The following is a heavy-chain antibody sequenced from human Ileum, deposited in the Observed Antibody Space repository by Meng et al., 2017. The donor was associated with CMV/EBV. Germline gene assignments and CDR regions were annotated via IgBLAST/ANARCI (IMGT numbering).Heavy chain of an antibody. CDR3: ARGQLVLNY. V-gene: IGHV4-34*01. CDR1: GGSFSGYY. D-gene: IGHD1-1*01. Sequence: QVQEGCAGVLKPSATLSLTGAGYGGSFSGYYLSLIRQPPGKGLEWIGEINHSGSTDYNPSLKSRVTILQDTSKGQFSLKLTSVTAADTAVYYCARGQLVLNYWGQGTLVTVSS. CDR2: INHSGST. J-gene: IGHJ4*02.